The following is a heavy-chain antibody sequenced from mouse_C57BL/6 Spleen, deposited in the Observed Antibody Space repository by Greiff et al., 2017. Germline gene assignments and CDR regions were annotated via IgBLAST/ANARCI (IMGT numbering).Heavy chain of an antibody. CDR3: APVLDFDY. CDR2: INPSSGYT. V-gene: IGHV1-4*01. CDR1: GYTFTSYT. Sequence: VQLQQSGAELARPGASVKMSCKASGYTFTSYTMHWVKQRPGQGLEWIGYINPSSGYTKYNQKFKDKAALTADKSSSPAYMQLSSLTSEDSAVYYCAPVLDFDYWGQGTTLTVSS. J-gene: IGHJ2*01.